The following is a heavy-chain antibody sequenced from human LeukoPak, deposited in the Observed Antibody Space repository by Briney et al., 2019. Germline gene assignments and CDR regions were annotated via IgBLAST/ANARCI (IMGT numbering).Heavy chain of an antibody. J-gene: IGHJ4*02. CDR3: VRHKPADFWGGHFDC. V-gene: IGHV4-39*01. Sequence: SETLSLTCTVSGDSISSSSGYYWGWIRHPPGKGLDYIGSIYNSGRSYYNPSLKSRVSISVDTSKNQFSLKLNSVTAADTAVYYCVRHKPADFWGGHFDCWGQGTLVTVSS. CDR1: GDSISSSSGYY. CDR2: IYNSGRS. D-gene: IGHD3-3*01.